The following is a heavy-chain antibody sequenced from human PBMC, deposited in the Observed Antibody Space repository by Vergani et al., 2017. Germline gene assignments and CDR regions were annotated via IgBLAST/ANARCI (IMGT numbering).Heavy chain of an antibody. Sequence: QVQLQESGPGLVKPSETLSLTCTVSGGSVSSGSYYWGWIRQPAGKGMGWIGYIYYSGSTNYNPSIKSRVTISVDTSKNQFSPRLSSVTASDTAVYYCARDGSYDYVWGSYRFDYWGQGTLVTVSS. V-gene: IGHV4-61*10. D-gene: IGHD3-16*02. J-gene: IGHJ4*02. CDR1: GGSVSSGSYY. CDR3: ARDGSYDYVWGSYRFDY. CDR2: IYYSGST.